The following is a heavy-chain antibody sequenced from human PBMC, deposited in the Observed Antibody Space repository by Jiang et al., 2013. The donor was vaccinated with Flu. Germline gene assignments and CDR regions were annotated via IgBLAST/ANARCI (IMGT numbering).Heavy chain of an antibody. J-gene: IGHJ4*02. V-gene: IGHV3-30*04. Sequence: VQLVESGGGVVQPGRSLRLSCAASGFTFSSYAMHWVRQAPGKGLEWVAVISYDGSNKYYADSVKGRFTISRDNSKNTLYLQMNSLRAEDTAVYYCARDLGPYSSSCPDTWGQGTLVTVSS. CDR2: ISYDGSNK. CDR1: GFTFSSYA. D-gene: IGHD6-13*01. CDR3: ARDLGPYSSSCPDT.